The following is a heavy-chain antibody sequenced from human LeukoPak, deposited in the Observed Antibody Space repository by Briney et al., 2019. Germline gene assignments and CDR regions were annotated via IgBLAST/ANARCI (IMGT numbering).Heavy chain of an antibody. Sequence: PGGSLRLSCAASGLTISSYSMNWVRQAPGKGLQWVSYISSSSSTIYYADSVKGRFTISRDNAKNSLYLQMNSLRAEDTAVYYCARVQRKYQLPRLNDYDYMDVWGKGTTVTISS. CDR1: GLTISSYS. CDR2: ISSSSSTI. CDR3: ARVQRKYQLPRLNDYDYMDV. V-gene: IGHV3-48*01. D-gene: IGHD2-2*01. J-gene: IGHJ6*03.